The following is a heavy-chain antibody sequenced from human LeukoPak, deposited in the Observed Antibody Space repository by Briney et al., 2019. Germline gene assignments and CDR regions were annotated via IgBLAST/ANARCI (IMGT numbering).Heavy chain of an antibody. CDR3: ARGICSGGSCYSPGSFDI. D-gene: IGHD2-15*01. V-gene: IGHV4-4*07. J-gene: IGHJ3*02. CDR1: GDSINNYH. CDR2: IYPSGTT. Sequence: PSETLSLTCTVSGDSINNYHWSWLRQPAGKGPEWIGRIYPSGTTNYNPSLKSRVTMSVDTSKNQFSLKLSSVTAADTAFYYCARGICSGGSCYSPGSFDIWGQGTMVTVST.